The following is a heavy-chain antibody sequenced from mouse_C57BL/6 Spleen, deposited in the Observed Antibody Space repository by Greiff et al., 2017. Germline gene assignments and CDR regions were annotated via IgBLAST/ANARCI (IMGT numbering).Heavy chain of an antibody. Sequence: EVQLQESGGDLVKPGGSLKLSCAASGFTFSSYGMSWVRQTPDKRLEWVATISSGGSYTYYPDSVKGRFTISRDNAKNTLYLQMSSLKSEDTAMYYCARQYYDAMDYWGQGTSVTVSS. CDR2: ISSGGSYT. CDR3: ARQYYDAMDY. V-gene: IGHV5-6*01. J-gene: IGHJ4*01. CDR1: GFTFSSYG.